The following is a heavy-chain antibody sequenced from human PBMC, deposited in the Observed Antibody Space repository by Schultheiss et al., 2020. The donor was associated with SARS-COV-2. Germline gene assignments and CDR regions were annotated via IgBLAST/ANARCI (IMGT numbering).Heavy chain of an antibody. CDR1: GFTFSNAW. V-gene: IGHV3-15*01. J-gene: IGHJ4*02. CDR3: TTYNSNWVNFDY. Sequence: GGSLRLSCAASGFTFSNAWMSWVRQAPGKGLEWVGRIKSKTDGETTDYAAHVKGRFTISRDESENIAYLQMNSLKTEDTAVYYWTTYNSNWVNFDYWGQGSLGTVSS. CDR2: IKSKTDGETT. D-gene: IGHD6-13*01.